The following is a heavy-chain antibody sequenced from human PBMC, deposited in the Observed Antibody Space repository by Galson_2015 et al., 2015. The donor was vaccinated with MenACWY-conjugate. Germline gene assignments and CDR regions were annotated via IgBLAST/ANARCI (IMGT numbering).Heavy chain of an antibody. V-gene: IGHV3-13*01. CDR1: GFTFSNYD. D-gene: IGHD1-20*01. J-gene: IGHJ6*04. Sequence: SLRLSCAASGFTFSNYDMHWVREERGKGLEWVSGISTGGDTYYSGSVKGRFTISRENAKNSLYLQMDSLRPGDTAIYYCVRGFLSRDKWNGLGLDVWGEGTTVIVSS. CDR3: VRGFLSRDKWNGLGLDV. CDR2: ISTGGDT.